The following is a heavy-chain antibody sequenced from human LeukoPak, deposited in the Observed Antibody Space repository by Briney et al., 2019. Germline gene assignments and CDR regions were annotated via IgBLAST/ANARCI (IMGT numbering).Heavy chain of an antibody. D-gene: IGHD3-22*01. J-gene: IGHJ4*02. CDR2: TSWHSGSR. V-gene: IGHV3-9*01. Sequence: GGSLRPSCAASGFTFDDYAMHCVWHTPGKSLEWVSGTSWHSGSRGYADSVKGRFTISRDNAKNSLYLQMNSLRAEDTALYYCAKDSDGSGYYFDYWGQGTLVTVSS. CDR3: AKDSDGSGYYFDY. CDR1: GFTFDDYA.